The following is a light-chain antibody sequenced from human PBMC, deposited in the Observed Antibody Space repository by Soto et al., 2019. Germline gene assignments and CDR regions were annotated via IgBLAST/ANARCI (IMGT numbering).Light chain of an antibody. CDR2: DAS. V-gene: IGKV3D-15*01. CDR3: QQYNNWPLT. CDR1: QSVSSTN. J-gene: IGKJ4*01. Sequence: IVLTQSPGTLSLSPGERATLSCRASQSVSSTNLAWYQQKPGQAPRLLIYDASTRATGIPARFSGSGSGTEFTLTISSLLSEDFAVYSCQQYNNWPLTFGGGSKVDIK.